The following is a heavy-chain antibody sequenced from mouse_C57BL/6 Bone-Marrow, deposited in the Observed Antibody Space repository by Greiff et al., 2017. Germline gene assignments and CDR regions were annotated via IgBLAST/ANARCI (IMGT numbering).Heavy chain of an antibody. CDR3: ARDRYSNYPYWYFDV. CDR2: INYDGSST. Sequence: EVQLVESEGGLVQPGSSMKLSCTASGFTFSDYYMAWVRQVPEKGLEWVANINYDGSSTYYLDSLKSRFIISRDNAKNILYLQMSSLKSEDTATYYCARDRYSNYPYWYFDVWGTGTTVTVSS. D-gene: IGHD2-5*01. CDR1: GFTFSDYY. V-gene: IGHV5-16*01. J-gene: IGHJ1*03.